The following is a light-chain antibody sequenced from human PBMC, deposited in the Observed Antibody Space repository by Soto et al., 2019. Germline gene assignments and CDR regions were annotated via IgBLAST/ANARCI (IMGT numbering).Light chain of an antibody. V-gene: IGLV2-23*02. Sequence: QSALTQPASVSGSPGQSITISCTGTSSDVGSYNLVSWYQQHPGKAPKIMIFDVSERPSGVSTRFSGSKSGNTASLTSSGLQAEDEADYYCCSYAGVTTLVFGGGTKVTVL. CDR2: DVS. CDR3: CSYAGVTTLV. CDR1: SSDVGSYNL. J-gene: IGLJ2*01.